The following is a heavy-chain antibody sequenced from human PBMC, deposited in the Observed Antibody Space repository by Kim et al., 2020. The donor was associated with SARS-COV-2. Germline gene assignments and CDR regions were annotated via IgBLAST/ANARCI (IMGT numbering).Heavy chain of an antibody. D-gene: IGHD1-26*01. CDR1: GGSISSSTYD. V-gene: IGHV4-39*01. Sequence: SETLSLTCTVSGGSISSSTYDWGWIRQPPGKGMEWIGSIYYSGSTYYNPSLKSRVTISIDTSKNQFSLKLSSVTAADTAVYYCARHRIVGATAYNWFDPWGQGTLVTVSS. CDR2: IYYSGST. CDR3: ARHRIVGATAYNWFDP. J-gene: IGHJ5*02.